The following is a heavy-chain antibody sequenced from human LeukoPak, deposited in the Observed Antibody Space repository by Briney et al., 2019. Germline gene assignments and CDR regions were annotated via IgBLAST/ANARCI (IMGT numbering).Heavy chain of an antibody. CDR3: ARTHYDGDYFDY. V-gene: IGHV3-9*01. Sequence: GGSLRLSCAASGFTFDDYAMHWVRQAPGKGLEWVSGISWNSGSIGYADSVKGRFTISRDNAKNSLYLQMNSLRAEDTALYYCARTHYDGDYFDYWGRGTLVTVSS. CDR2: ISWNSGSI. D-gene: IGHD3-22*01. CDR1: GFTFDDYA. J-gene: IGHJ4*02.